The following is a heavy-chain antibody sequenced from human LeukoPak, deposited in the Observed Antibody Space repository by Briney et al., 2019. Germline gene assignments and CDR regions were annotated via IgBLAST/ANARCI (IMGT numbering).Heavy chain of an antibody. D-gene: IGHD4-17*01. CDR1: GFTFSSYW. CDR2: IKQDGGEK. V-gene: IGHV3-7*01. J-gene: IGHJ3*02. CDR3: ASSKVMDYGAHTWALDI. Sequence: PGGSLRLSCAASGFTFSSYWMSWVRQAPEKGLEWVGNIKQDGGEKYYVDSVKGRFTISRDNAKNSLYLQMNSLRAEDTAVYYCASSKVMDYGAHTWALDIWGQGTMVTVSS.